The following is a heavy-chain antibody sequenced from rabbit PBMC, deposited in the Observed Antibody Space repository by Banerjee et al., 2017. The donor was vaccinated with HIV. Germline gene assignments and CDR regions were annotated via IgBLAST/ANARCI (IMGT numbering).Heavy chain of an antibody. CDR3: ARRIYWHDSEATYAYATSRLDL. Sequence: QSLEESGGDLVKPGASLTLTCTASAFTFSSYWICWVRQAPGKGLEWIACIDVGSSGSTYYASWAKGRFTISKTSSTTVTLQMTSLTAADTATYFCARRIYWHDSEATYAYATSRLDLWGQGTLVTV. CDR2: IDVGSSGST. CDR1: AFTFSSYW. V-gene: IGHV1S40*01. D-gene: IGHD6-1*01. J-gene: IGHJ3*01.